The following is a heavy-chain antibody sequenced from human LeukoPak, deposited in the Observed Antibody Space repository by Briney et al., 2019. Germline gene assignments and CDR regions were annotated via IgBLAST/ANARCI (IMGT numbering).Heavy chain of an antibody. V-gene: IGHV4-39*01. CDR3: ARHPVSYVWGSYRRHDAFDI. D-gene: IGHD3-16*02. CDR1: GASISSSSYY. CDR2: IYYSGST. Sequence: SETLSLTCTVSGASISSSSYYWGWIRQPPGKGLEWIGRIYYSGSTYYNPSLKSRVTISVDTSKNQFSLKLSSVTAADTAVYYCARHPVSYVWGSYRRHDAFDIWGQGTMVTVSS. J-gene: IGHJ3*02.